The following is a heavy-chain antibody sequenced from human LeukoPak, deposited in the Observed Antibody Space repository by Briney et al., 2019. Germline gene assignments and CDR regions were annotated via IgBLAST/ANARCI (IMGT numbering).Heavy chain of an antibody. Sequence: ASVKVSCKASGYTFTSYFMHWVRQAPGQGLEWLGMINPSGSTTTYAQKFQGRVTMTRDTSTSTVYMELSSLRSEDTAVYYCARETSDSWGQGTTVTVSS. J-gene: IGHJ6*02. V-gene: IGHV1-46*01. CDR2: INPSGSTT. D-gene: IGHD2-21*02. CDR3: ARETSDS. CDR1: GYTFTSYF.